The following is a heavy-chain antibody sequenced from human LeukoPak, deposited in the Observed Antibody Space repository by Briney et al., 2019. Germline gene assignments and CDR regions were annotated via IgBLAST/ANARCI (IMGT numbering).Heavy chain of an antibody. CDR1: GFTFSSYW. CDR3: ARHKSRYSFRGAFDY. Sequence: PGGSLRLSCAASGFTFSSYWMHWVRQAPGKGLVWVSRINSDGSSTSYADSVKGRFTISRDNAKNSLYLQMNSLRAEDTAVYYCARHKSRYSFRGAFDYWGQGTLVTVSS. CDR2: INSDGSST. V-gene: IGHV3-74*01. D-gene: IGHD3-10*02. J-gene: IGHJ4*02.